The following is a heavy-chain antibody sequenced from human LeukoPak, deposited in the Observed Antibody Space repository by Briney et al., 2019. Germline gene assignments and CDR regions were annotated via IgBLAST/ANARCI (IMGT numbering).Heavy chain of an antibody. CDR2: ISAYNGNT. V-gene: IGHV1-18*01. Sequence: ASVKVSCKASGYTFTSYGISWVRRAPGQGLEWMGWISAYNGNTNYAQKLQGRITMTTDTSMSTAYMDLRSLRSDDTAVYYCARDYYDSSGYLRDYWGQGTLVTVSS. D-gene: IGHD3-22*01. CDR1: GYTFTSYG. CDR3: ARDYYDSSGYLRDY. J-gene: IGHJ4*02.